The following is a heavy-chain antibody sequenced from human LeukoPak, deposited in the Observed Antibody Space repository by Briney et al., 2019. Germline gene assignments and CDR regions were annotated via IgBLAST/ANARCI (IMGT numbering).Heavy chain of an antibody. CDR2: MNPNSGNT. CDR3: ARTAARRYNWFDP. V-gene: IGHV1-8*01. J-gene: IGHJ5*02. CDR1: GYTFTSYD. D-gene: IGHD6-6*01. Sequence: ASVKVSCKASGYTFTSYDINWVRQATGQGLEWMGWMNPNSGNTGYAQKFQGRVTMTRNTSISTAYMELSSLRSEDTAVYYCARTAARRYNWFDPWGQGTLVTVSS.